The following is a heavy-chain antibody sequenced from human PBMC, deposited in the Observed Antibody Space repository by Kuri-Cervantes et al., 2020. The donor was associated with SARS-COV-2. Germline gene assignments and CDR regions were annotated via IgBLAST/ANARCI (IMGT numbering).Heavy chain of an antibody. D-gene: IGHD6-13*01. Sequence: GESLKISCAASGFIFSDFGMNWVRQAPGKGLGWVSYISSSSTTIYYADSVKGRFTISRDNAKNSLYLQMNSLRAEDTAVYYCARVFGSYVAAAAAYYFDYWGQGTLVTVSS. V-gene: IGHV3-48*01. CDR3: ARVFGSYVAAAAAYYFDY. J-gene: IGHJ4*02. CDR2: ISSSSTTI. CDR1: GFIFSDFG.